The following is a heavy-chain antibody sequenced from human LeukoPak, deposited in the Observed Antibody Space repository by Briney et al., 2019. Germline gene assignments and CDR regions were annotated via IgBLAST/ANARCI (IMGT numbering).Heavy chain of an antibody. CDR1: DGSISSYY. Sequence: PSETLSLTCTVSDGSISSYYWTWIRQPPGKGLEWLGCIYYDGSTNYNPSLSSRVTISLDMSKSQFSLKVTSVTAADTAVYYCARHLLFCSFYYIDVWGTGTTVTVSS. V-gene: IGHV4-59*08. CDR2: IYYDGST. J-gene: IGHJ6*03. CDR3: ARHLLFCSFYYIDV. D-gene: IGHD2-21*01.